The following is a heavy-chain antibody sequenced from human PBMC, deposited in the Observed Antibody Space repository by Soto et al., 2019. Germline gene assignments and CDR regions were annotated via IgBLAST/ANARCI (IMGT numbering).Heavy chain of an antibody. CDR1: GGTFSSYA. V-gene: IGHV1-69*13. Sequence: GASVKVSCKASGGTFSSYAISWVRQAPGQGLEWMGGIIPIFGTANYAQKFQGRVTITADESTSTAYMELSSLRSEDTAVYYCASPTYGNYYYYGMDVWGQGTTVTVSS. J-gene: IGHJ6*02. CDR3: ASPTYGNYYYYGMDV. CDR2: IIPIFGTA. D-gene: IGHD3-10*01.